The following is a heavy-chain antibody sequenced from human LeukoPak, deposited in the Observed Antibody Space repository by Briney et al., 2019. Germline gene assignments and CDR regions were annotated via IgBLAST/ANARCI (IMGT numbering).Heavy chain of an antibody. D-gene: IGHD2-2*01. CDR1: GFTFSSYS. CDR2: ISSSSNYI. Sequence: GGSLRLSCAASGFTFSSYSMNWVPQAPGKRLEWFSSISSSSNYIYYADPVKGRYTISRDNAKNSLYLQMNSLRAEDTAVYYCARVEYCSSTSCPWDYWGQGTLVTVSS. J-gene: IGHJ4*02. CDR3: ARVEYCSSTSCPWDY. V-gene: IGHV3-21*01.